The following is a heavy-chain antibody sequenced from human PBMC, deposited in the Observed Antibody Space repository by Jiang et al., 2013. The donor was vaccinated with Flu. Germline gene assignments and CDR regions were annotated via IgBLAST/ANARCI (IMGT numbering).Heavy chain of an antibody. CDR3: ARGRLEAAGAGGWFDP. J-gene: IGHJ5*02. Sequence: GPGLVKPSETLSLTCTVSGGSISGYYWSWIRQPPGKGLGWIGNIYYTGTTNYNPSLKSRVTISIDTSKNQFSLRLSSMTAADTAVYYCARGRLEAAGAGGWFDPWGQGTLVTVSS. V-gene: IGHV4-59*01. CDR1: GGSISGYY. D-gene: IGHD6-13*01. CDR2: IYYTGTT.